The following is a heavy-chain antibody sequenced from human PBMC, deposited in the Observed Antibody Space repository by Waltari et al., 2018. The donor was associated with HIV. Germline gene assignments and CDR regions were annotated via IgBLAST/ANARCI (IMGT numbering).Heavy chain of an antibody. D-gene: IGHD2-21*01. CDR2: ISSSSSYI. Sequence: EVQLVESGGGLVKPGGSLRLSCAASGFTFSSYGMHWVRQAPGKGLEWVSSISSSSSYIYYADSVKGRFTISRDNAKNSLYLQMNSLRAEDTAVYYCAREGKGGDHGDYWGQGTLVTVSS. CDR1: GFTFSSYG. J-gene: IGHJ4*02. V-gene: IGHV3-21*01. CDR3: AREGKGGDHGDY.